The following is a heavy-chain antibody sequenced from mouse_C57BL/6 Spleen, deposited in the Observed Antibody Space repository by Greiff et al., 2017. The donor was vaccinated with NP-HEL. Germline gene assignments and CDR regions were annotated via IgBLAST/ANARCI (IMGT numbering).Heavy chain of an antibody. CDR3: ASSYDYDEFAY. CDR2: IRNKANGYTT. V-gene: IGHV7-3*01. Sequence: EVKLMESGGGLVQPGGSLSLSCAASGFTFTDYYMSWVRQPPGKALEWLGFIRNKANGYTTEYSASVKGRFTISRDNSQSILYLQMNALRAEDSATYYCASSYDYDEFAYWGQGTLVTVSA. CDR1: GFTFTDYY. J-gene: IGHJ3*01. D-gene: IGHD2-4*01.